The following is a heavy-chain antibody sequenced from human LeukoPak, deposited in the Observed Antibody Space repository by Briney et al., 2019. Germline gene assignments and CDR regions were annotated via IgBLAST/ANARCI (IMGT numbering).Heavy chain of an antibody. D-gene: IGHD6-19*01. Sequence: GGSLRLACAASGFTFSSYDMHWVRQAPGKGLEWVANINQDGSEKYYVDSVKGRFTISRDNAKNSLYLQMNSLRAEDTAVYYCARWGSGSGWFAFDYWGQGTLVTVSS. V-gene: IGHV3-7*01. CDR3: ARWGSGSGWFAFDY. CDR1: GFTFSSYD. CDR2: INQDGSEK. J-gene: IGHJ4*02.